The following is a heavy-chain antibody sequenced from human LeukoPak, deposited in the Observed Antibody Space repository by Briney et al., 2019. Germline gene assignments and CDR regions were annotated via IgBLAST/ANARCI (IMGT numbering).Heavy chain of an antibody. J-gene: IGHJ3*02. CDR3: AKEFIYGSGKPDAFDI. V-gene: IGHV3-30*18. CDR2: ISYDGSNK. Sequence: GGSLRLSCAASGFTFSSYGMHWVRQAPGKGLEWVAVISYDGSNKYYADSVKGRFTISRDNSKNTLYLQMNSLRAEDTAVSYCAKEFIYGSGKPDAFDIWGQGTMVTVSS. CDR1: GFTFSSYG. D-gene: IGHD3-10*01.